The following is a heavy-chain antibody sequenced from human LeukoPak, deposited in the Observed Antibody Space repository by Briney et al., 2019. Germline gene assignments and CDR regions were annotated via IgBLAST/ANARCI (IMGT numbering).Heavy chain of an antibody. Sequence: ASVKVSCKASGGTFSSYAISWVRQAPGQGLEWMGGIIPIFGTANYAQKFQGRVTITADESTSTAYMELSSLRSEDTAVYYCARPHTVLYNWFDPWGQGTLVTVSS. J-gene: IGHJ5*02. CDR2: IIPIFGTA. V-gene: IGHV1-69*13. D-gene: IGHD4-11*01. CDR3: ARPHTVLYNWFDP. CDR1: GGTFSSYA.